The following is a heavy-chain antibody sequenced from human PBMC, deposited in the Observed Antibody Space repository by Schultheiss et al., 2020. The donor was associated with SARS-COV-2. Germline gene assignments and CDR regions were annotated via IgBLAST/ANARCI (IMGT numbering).Heavy chain of an antibody. CDR1: GFTFSSYW. CDR3: ARGRYYYDSSGYYIDY. Sequence: GGSLRLSCAASGFTFSSYWMSWVRQAPGKGLEWVANIKQDGSEKYYVDSVKGRFTISRDNAKNSLYLQMNSLRAEDTAVYYCARGRYYYDSSGYYIDYWGQGTLVTVSS. D-gene: IGHD3-22*01. V-gene: IGHV3-7*01. J-gene: IGHJ4*02. CDR2: IKQDGSEK.